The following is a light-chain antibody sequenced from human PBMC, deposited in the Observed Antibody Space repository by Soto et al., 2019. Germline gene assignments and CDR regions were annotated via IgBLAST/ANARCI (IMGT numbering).Light chain of an antibody. CDR2: GAS. Sequence: ERVLTQSPGTLSLSPGERATLSCRASPSVSGSNLAWYQQKPGQAPRLVIYGASSRATGIPDRFSGSGSGTDFTLTISRLEPEDFAVYYCQQYGSSPWTFGQGTKVDIK. CDR1: PSVSGSN. CDR3: QQYGSSPWT. V-gene: IGKV3-20*01. J-gene: IGKJ1*01.